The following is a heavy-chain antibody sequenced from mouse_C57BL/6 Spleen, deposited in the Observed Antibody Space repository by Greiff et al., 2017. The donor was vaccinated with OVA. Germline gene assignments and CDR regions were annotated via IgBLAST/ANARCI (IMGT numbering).Heavy chain of an antibody. CDR3: ARQGGYYSNLNFDY. J-gene: IGHJ2*01. V-gene: IGHV1-53*01. CDR1: GYTFTSYW. Sequence: QVQLQQPGPELVKPGASVKLSCKASGYTFTSYWMHWVKQRPGQGLEWIGNINPSNGGTNYNEKFKSKATLTVDKSSSTAYMQLSSLTSEDSAVYYCARQGGYYSNLNFDYWGQGTTLTVSS. CDR2: INPSNGGT. D-gene: IGHD2-5*01.